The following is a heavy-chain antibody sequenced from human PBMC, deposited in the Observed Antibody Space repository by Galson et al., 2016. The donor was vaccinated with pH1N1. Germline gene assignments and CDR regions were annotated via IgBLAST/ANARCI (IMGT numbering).Heavy chain of an antibody. Sequence: SLRLSCAASDFTLDYAMNWVRQAPGTGVDWISSISGSGSVTRYADSVQGRFTISKDTSKNTVSLQMNSLRAEDTAVYYCARSIGDIGAHWGQGTLVTVSS. D-gene: IGHD5-12*01. CDR1: DFTLDYA. J-gene: IGHJ4*02. CDR2: ISGSGSVT. V-gene: IGHV3-23*01. CDR3: ARSIGDIGAH.